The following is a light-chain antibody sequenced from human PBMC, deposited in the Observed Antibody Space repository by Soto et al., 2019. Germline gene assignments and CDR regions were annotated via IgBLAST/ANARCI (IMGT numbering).Light chain of an antibody. CDR3: QKYNSAPCT. Sequence: EIQMTQSPSSLSASVGDRVAISCRASQGVSNYLAWYQQKPGKAPKLLIYAASTMHTGVPARFSGSGSGTDFTLTISSLQPEDVATYYCQKYNSAPCTFGPGTKVDIK. CDR1: QGVSNY. CDR2: AAS. V-gene: IGKV1-27*01. J-gene: IGKJ3*01.